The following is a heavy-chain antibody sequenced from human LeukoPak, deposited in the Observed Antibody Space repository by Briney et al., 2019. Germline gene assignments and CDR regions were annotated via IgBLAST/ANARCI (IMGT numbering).Heavy chain of an antibody. Sequence: ASVKVSCKASGYTFTSYYMHWVRQAPGQGLEWMGIINLSGVSTSTPQKFQGRVTMTRDSSTSTVYMELSSLRSEDTAVYYCARERGTYYYDSSGSSQHGGQGPLVTVSS. J-gene: IGHJ1*01. CDR3: ARERGTYYYDSSGSSQH. CDR1: GYTFTSYY. V-gene: IGHV1-46*01. CDR2: INLSGVST. D-gene: IGHD3-22*01.